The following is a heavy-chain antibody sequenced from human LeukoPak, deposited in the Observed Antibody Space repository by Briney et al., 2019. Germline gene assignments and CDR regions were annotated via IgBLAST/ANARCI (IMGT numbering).Heavy chain of an antibody. J-gene: IGHJ4*02. CDR3: ASQRLSSGWYPLGY. Sequence: SETLSLTCAVSGASISSSNWWSWARRPPGKGLEWIGEIYHAGTTNYNPSLESRVTISVDNSRNQFSLNLNSVTAADTAVYYCASQRLSSGWYPLGYWGQGTLVTVSS. V-gene: IGHV4-4*02. D-gene: IGHD6-19*01. CDR1: GASISSSNW. CDR2: IYHAGTT.